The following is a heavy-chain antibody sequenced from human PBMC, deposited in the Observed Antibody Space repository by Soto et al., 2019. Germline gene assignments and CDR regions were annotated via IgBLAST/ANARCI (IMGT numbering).Heavy chain of an antibody. J-gene: IGHJ6*02. CDR1: GYTFTIYG. CDR3: ARALGYSGYAGMDV. CDR2: ISPDNGNT. Sequence: QVQLVQSGGEVKKPGASVKVSCKASGYTFTIYGINWVRQAPGQGLECMGWISPDNGNTNCAQKLQGRVTMTTDTSTSTAYMELRSLRSDDTAVYYCARALGYSGYAGMDVWGQGTTVTVSS. D-gene: IGHD5-12*01. V-gene: IGHV1-18*01.